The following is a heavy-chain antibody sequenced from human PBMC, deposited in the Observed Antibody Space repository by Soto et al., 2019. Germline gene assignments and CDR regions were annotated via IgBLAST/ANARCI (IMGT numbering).Heavy chain of an antibody. Sequence: GGSLRLSCAASGFTFSSYSMNWVRQAPGKGLEWVSYISSSSSTIYYADSVKGRFTISRDNAKNSLYLQMNSLRVEDTAVYYCARDSRDYYGMDVWGHGTTVTVSS. J-gene: IGHJ6*02. CDR1: GFTFSSYS. CDR2: ISSSSSTI. CDR3: ARDSRDYYGMDV. V-gene: IGHV3-48*04.